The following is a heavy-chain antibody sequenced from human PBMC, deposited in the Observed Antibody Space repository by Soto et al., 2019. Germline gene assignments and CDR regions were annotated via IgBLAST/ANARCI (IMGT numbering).Heavy chain of an antibody. J-gene: IGHJ6*02. V-gene: IGHV2-70*01. CDR3: ARSPGYSSGWVYYYGMDV. D-gene: IGHD6-19*01. CDR2: IDWDDDK. Sequence: SGPTLVNPTQTLTLTCTFSGFSLSTSGMCVSWIRQPPGKALEWLALIDWDDDKYYSTSLKTRLTISKDTSKNQVVLTMTNMDPVDTATYYCARSPGYSSGWVYYYGMDVWGQGTTVTVSS. CDR1: GFSLSTSGMC.